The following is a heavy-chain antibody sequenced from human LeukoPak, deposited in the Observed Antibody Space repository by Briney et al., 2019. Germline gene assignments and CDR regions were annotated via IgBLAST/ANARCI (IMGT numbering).Heavy chain of an antibody. J-gene: IGHJ4*02. CDR3: AREPDY. Sequence: PSETLPLTCTVSGGSISSYYWSWIRQPPGKGLEWIGYIYYSGSTNYNPSLKSRVTISVDTSKNQFSLKLSSVTAADTAVYYCAREPDYWGQGTLVTVSS. CDR1: GGSISSYY. V-gene: IGHV4-59*01. CDR2: IYYSGST.